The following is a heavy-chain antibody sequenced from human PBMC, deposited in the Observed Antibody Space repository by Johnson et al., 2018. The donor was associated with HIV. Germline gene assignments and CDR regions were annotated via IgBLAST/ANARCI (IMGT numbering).Heavy chain of an antibody. Sequence: QVQLVESGGGVVQPGRSLRLSCAASGFTFSNYAIHWVRQAPGKGLEWVAVISYDGRNKYYADSVKGRFTISRDNSKNTLYLQMNSLRAEDTALYYCARGGLGFQNIHDPLDIWGQGTMVTVSS. CDR3: ARGGLGFQNIHDPLDI. J-gene: IGHJ3*02. D-gene: IGHD1/OR15-1a*01. V-gene: IGHV3-30*04. CDR2: ISYDGRNK. CDR1: GFTFSNYA.